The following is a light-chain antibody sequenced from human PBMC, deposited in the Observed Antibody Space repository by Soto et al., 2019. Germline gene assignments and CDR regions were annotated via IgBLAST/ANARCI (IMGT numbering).Light chain of an antibody. V-gene: IGLV1-40*01. CDR3: QSYDSSLSGVV. Sequence: QSVLTQPPSVSGAPGQRVSISCTGSSSNIGAGYDVHWYQQLPRTAPKLLIYGNTNRPSGVPDRFSGSKSGTSASLAITGLQAEDEADYYCQSYDSSLSGVVLGGGTQLTVL. CDR1: SSNIGAGYD. CDR2: GNT. J-gene: IGLJ2*01.